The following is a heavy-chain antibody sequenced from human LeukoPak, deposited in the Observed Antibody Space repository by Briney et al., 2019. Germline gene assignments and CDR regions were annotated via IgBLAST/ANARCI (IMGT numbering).Heavy chain of an antibody. D-gene: IGHD1-26*01. CDR3: ARMWELLQNAFDI. Sequence: PGGSLRLSCAASGFTFSSYAMHWVRQAPGKGLEWVAVISYDGSNKYYADSVKGRFTISRDNSKNTLYLQMNSLRAEDTAVYYCARMWELLQNAFDIWGQGTMVTVSS. CDR1: GFTFSSYA. V-gene: IGHV3-30-3*01. J-gene: IGHJ3*02. CDR2: ISYDGSNK.